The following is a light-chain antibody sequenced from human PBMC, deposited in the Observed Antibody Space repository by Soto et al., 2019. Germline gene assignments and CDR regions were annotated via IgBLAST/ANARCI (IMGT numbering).Light chain of an antibody. V-gene: IGLV2-8*01. CDR2: EVN. Sequence: QSALTQPPSASGSPGQSVTISCTGTSSDVGAYNYVSWYQQYPDKAPKVMIYEVNKRPSGVPDRFSGSKSGNTASLTVSGLQAEDEADYYCSSFGGGNNPGPVFGGGTKVTAL. J-gene: IGLJ2*01. CDR1: SSDVGAYNY. CDR3: SSFGGGNNPGPV.